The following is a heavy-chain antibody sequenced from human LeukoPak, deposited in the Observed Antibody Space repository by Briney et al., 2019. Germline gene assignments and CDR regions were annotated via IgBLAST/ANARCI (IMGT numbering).Heavy chain of an antibody. D-gene: IGHD6-13*01. Sequence: ASVKVSCKASGYTFTSYGISWVRQAPGQGLEWVGWISAYSANTNYAQKLQGRVTLTTDTSTSTAYMELRSLRSDDTALYYCARATTAAAGFDYWGQGTLVTVSS. CDR2: ISAYSANT. V-gene: IGHV1-18*01. CDR1: GYTFTSYG. J-gene: IGHJ4*02. CDR3: ARATTAAAGFDY.